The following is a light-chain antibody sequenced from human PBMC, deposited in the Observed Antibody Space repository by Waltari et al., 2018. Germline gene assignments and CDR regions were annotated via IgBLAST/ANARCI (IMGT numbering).Light chain of an antibody. Sequence: DIVLTQSPVTLSLSPGEGAPLSCRATQAFSRSYLAWYQQRPGQAPRLLIYGASTRATGIPDRFSGSGSGTVFTLNISRLAPEDSAVYYCQQYGASPTFGQGTRLEIK. V-gene: IGKV3-20*01. CDR2: GAS. CDR3: QQYGASPT. CDR1: QAFSRSY. J-gene: IGKJ5*01.